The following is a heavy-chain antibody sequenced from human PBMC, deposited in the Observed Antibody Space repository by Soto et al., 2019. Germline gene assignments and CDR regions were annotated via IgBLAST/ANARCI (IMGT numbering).Heavy chain of an antibody. Sequence: GESLKISCKGSGYSFTSYWIGWVRQMPGKGLEWMGIIYPGDSDTRYSPSFQGQVTISADKSISTAYLHWSSLKASDTAMYYCARRFRMVVPAERKIKGAYYYYYMDVWGKGTTVTVSS. CDR2: IYPGDSDT. CDR1: GYSFTSYW. J-gene: IGHJ6*03. CDR3: ARRFRMVVPAERKIKGAYYYYYMDV. D-gene: IGHD2-2*01. V-gene: IGHV5-51*01.